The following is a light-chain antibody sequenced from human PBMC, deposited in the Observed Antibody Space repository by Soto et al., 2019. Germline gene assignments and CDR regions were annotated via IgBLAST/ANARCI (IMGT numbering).Light chain of an antibody. Sequence: DIEMTQTPSSLSAAVGDRVALTCRASQDIGSHLAWYQQKPEKAPKPLIYFASTLQSGVPSRFSASGSGTDFTLTISSLQPEDFATYYCQQFRSFPLTFGQGTRLEIK. CDR1: QDIGSH. CDR2: FAS. J-gene: IGKJ5*01. V-gene: IGKV1D-16*01. CDR3: QQFRSFPLT.